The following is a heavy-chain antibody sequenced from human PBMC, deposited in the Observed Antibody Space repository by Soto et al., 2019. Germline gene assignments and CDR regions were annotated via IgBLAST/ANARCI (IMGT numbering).Heavy chain of an antibody. J-gene: IGHJ5*02. CDR3: ATDSAGRGPFDP. CDR1: GGSFGTNY. Sequence: LSLTCTISGGSFGTNYWSWIRQAPGKGLEWIGYTYHTGSTKYNPSLKSRATISVDTSKNQFSLTLNSAAAADTAVYYCATDSAGRGPFDPWGQGILVTVS. CDR2: TYHTGST. D-gene: IGHD3-10*01. V-gene: IGHV4-59*13.